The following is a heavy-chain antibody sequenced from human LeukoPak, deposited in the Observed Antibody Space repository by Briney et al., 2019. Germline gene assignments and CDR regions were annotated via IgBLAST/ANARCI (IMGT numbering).Heavy chain of an antibody. V-gene: IGHV4-61*01. CDR2: IYYSGST. J-gene: IGHJ4*02. CDR3: ARTDIVVVPAAMPFDY. D-gene: IGHD2-2*01. CDR1: GGSVSSGSYY. Sequence: SSDTLSLTCTVSGGSVSSGSYYWSWIRQPPGKGLEWIGSIYYSGSTNYNPSLKSRVTISVDTSKNQFSLKLSSVTAADTAVYYCARTDIVVVPAAMPFDYWGQGTLVTVSS.